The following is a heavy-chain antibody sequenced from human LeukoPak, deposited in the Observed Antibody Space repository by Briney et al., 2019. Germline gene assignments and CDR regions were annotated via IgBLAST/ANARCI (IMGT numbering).Heavy chain of an antibody. Sequence: GASVKVSCKASGYTFTSYDINWVRQATGQGLEWMGWMNPNSGNTGYAQKFQGRVTITRNTSISTAYMELSSLRSEDTAVYYCARSFYGDYDDAFDIWGQGTIVTVSS. CDR3: ARSFYGDYDDAFDI. D-gene: IGHD4-17*01. J-gene: IGHJ3*02. CDR1: GYTFTSYD. V-gene: IGHV1-8*03. CDR2: MNPNSGNT.